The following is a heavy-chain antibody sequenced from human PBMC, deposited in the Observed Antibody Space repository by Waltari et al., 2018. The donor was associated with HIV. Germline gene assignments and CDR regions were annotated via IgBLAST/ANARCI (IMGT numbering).Heavy chain of an antibody. CDR3: ARACGGDCSENDY. V-gene: IGHV4-34*01. J-gene: IGHJ4*02. CDR1: GGSFSGYY. Sequence: QVQLQQWGAGLLKPSETLSLTCAVYGGSFSGYYWSWIRQPPGKGLAWIGEINHSGSTNYNPSIKSRVTISVDTSKNQFSLKLGSVTAADTAVYYCARACGGDCSENDYWGQGTLVTVSS. D-gene: IGHD2-21*02. CDR2: INHSGST.